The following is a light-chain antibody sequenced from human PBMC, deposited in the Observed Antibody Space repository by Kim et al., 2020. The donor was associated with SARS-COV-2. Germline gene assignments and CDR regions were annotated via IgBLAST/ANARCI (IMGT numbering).Light chain of an antibody. J-gene: IGLJ2*01. CDR2: RDS. CDR3: QMWDSSTV. Sequence: VSVALGQTARITGGGNNIGSKNVHWYQQKPGQAPVLVIYRDSKRPSGIPERFSGSNSGNTATLTISRAQAGDEADYYCQMWDSSTVFGGGTQLTVL. V-gene: IGLV3-9*01. CDR1: NIGSKN.